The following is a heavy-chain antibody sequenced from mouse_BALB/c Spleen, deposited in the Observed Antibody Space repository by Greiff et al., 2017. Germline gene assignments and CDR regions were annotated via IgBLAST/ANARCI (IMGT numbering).Heavy chain of an antibody. Sequence: QVQLKESGPGLVAPSQSLSITCTVSGFSLTGYGVNWVRQPPGKGLEWLGMIWGDGSTDYNSALKSRLSISKDNSKSQVFLKMNSLQTDDTARYYCARDQVRRKGYYAMDYWGQGTSVTVSS. V-gene: IGHV2-6-7*01. D-gene: IGHD2-14*01. CDR2: IWGDGST. J-gene: IGHJ4*01. CDR1: GFSLTGYG. CDR3: ARDQVRRKGYYAMDY.